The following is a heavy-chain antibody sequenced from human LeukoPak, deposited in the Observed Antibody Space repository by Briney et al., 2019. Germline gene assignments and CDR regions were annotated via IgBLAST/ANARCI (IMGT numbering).Heavy chain of an antibody. Sequence: PGGSLRLSCAASGFTFSSKWMSWVRQAPGKGLEWVANINHDGSEKNYVDSVKGRFTISRDNAKNSLYLQMNSLRAEDTAVYYCARGFDYWGQGTLVTVSS. CDR2: INHDGSEK. CDR1: GFTFSSKW. CDR3: ARGFDY. J-gene: IGHJ4*02. V-gene: IGHV3-7*01.